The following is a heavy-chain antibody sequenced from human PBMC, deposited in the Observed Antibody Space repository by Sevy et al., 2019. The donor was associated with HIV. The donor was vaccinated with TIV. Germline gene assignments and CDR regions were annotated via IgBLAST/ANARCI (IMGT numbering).Heavy chain of an antibody. D-gene: IGHD3-22*01. J-gene: IGHJ4*02. V-gene: IGHV3-48*02. CDR3: ARHPYYDSSGYVDY. Sequence: GGSLRLSCAASGFSFSGYSMNWVRQAPGKGLEWVSYISSSSSTIYYADSVKGRFTISRDNAKNSLYLQMNSLRDEGTAVYYCARHPYYDSSGYVDYWGQGTLVTVSS. CDR2: ISSSSSTI. CDR1: GFSFSGYS.